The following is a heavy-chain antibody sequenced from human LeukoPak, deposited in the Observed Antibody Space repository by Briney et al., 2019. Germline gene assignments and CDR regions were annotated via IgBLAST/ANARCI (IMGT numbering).Heavy chain of an antibody. V-gene: IGHV4-59*01. CDR3: ARDVHIYGNAFGV. D-gene: IGHD1-1*01. CDR1: GGSINSYY. J-gene: IGHJ3*01. CDR2: IYDSGST. Sequence: SETLSLTCTVSGGSINSYYWSWIRQPPGKGLEWIGYIYDSGSTNYNPSLKSRVTISVDTSKNQFSLKLSSVTAADTAMYYCARDVHIYGNAFGVWGQGTMVTVSS.